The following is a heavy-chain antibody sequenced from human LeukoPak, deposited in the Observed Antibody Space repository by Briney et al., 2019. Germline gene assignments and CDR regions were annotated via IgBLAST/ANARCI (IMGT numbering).Heavy chain of an antibody. CDR1: GGSISSSSYY. V-gene: IGHV4-39*01. D-gene: IGHD6-6*01. J-gene: IGHJ3*02. CDR3: VGQLVGGYDAFDI. Sequence: PSETLSLTCTVSGGSISSSSYYWGWIRQPPGKGLEWIGSIYYSGSTYYNPSLKSRVTMSVDTSKNQFSLKLSSVTAADTAVYYCVGQLVGGYDAFDIWGQGTMVTVSS. CDR2: IYYSGST.